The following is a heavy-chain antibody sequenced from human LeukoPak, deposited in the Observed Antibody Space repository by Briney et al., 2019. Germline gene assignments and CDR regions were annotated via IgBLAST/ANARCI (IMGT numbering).Heavy chain of an antibody. CDR2: ISGSGGST. CDR1: GFTFSSYA. J-gene: IGHJ4*02. Sequence: PGGSLRLSCAASGFTFSSYAMNWVRQAPGKGLEWVSGISGSGGSTYYADSVKGRFTISRDNSKNTLYLQMNSLRAEDTAVYYCAKERDGYIAFDYWGQGTLVTVSS. D-gene: IGHD5-24*01. CDR3: AKERDGYIAFDY. V-gene: IGHV3-23*01.